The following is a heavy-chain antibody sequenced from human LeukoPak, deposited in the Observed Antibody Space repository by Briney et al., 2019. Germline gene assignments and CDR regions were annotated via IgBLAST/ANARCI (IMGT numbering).Heavy chain of an antibody. Sequence: PSETLSLTCTVSGGSISSGTYYWSWIRQPAGKGLEWIGRVYISGSTNYNPSLKSRVTISVDTPKNHFSLKLTSVTAADTAVYYCARGLEWGDGFDIWGQGTMVTVSP. J-gene: IGHJ3*02. V-gene: IGHV4-61*02. D-gene: IGHD1-1*01. CDR1: GGSISSGTYY. CDR3: ARGLEWGDGFDI. CDR2: VYISGST.